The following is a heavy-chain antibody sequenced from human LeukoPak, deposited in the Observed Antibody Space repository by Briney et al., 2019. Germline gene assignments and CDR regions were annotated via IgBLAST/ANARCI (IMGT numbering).Heavy chain of an antibody. V-gene: IGHV4-59*01. CDR2: IYYSGST. Sequence: PSETLCLSCAVSGVPISSYYWSWVRQPPGKGLEWVGYIYYSGSTNYNPPLKSRVTISVDTSKNQFSLKLSSVTAADTAVYYCARERDGYYRGYFDFWGQGTLVTVSS. D-gene: IGHD5-24*01. CDR3: ARERDGYYRGYFDF. CDR1: GVPISSYY. J-gene: IGHJ4*02.